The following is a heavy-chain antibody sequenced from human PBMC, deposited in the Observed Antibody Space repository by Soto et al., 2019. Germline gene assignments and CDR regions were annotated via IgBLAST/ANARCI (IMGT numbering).Heavy chain of an antibody. CDR1: GFTFGTTD. J-gene: IGHJ5*02. D-gene: IGHD3-10*01. V-gene: IGHV3-23*01. Sequence: GGSLRLSCAASGFTFGTTDMSWVRQAPGEGLEWVSTIDGSGGITYYADSVKGRFTISRDNSRNTVYLQMNSLRGDDTALYYCVKNSGWFNTWGREPWSPSPQ. CDR2: IDGSGGIT. CDR3: VKNSGWFNT.